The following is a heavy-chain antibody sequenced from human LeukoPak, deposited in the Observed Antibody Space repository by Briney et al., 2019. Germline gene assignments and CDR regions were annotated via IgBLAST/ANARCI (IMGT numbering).Heavy chain of an antibody. CDR1: GFTFSRFW. J-gene: IGHJ4*02. D-gene: IGHD6-25*01. CDR3: ARDFPSGY. CDR2: ISSDGDTT. V-gene: IGHV3-74*01. Sequence: GGSLRLSCAASGFTFSRFWMHWVRQTPGKGLVWVSGISSDGDTTNYADSVKGRFPISRDNAKNTIYLQMNSLRTEDTAVYYCARDFPSGYWGQGILVTVSS.